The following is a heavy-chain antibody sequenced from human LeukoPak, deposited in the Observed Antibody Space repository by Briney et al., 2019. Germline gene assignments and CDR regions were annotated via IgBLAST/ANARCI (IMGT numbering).Heavy chain of an antibody. D-gene: IGHD3-16*01. J-gene: IGHJ4*02. CDR3: AKASWVSSTDAVR. CDR1: GLSFSSFA. Sequence: GGSLRLSCAASGLSFSSFAMSWVRQGPARGLEWVSSIRANGETFYADSAKGRFTLSSDSSRNTVYLQLNNLRVEDTAIYYCAKASWVSSTDAVRWGQGTQVTVSS. V-gene: IGHV3-23*01. CDR2: IRANGET.